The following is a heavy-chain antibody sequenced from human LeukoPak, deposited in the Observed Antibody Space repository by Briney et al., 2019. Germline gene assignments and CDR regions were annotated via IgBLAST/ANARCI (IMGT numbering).Heavy chain of an antibody. Sequence: SETLSLTCTVSGGSISRGDYYWSWIRQPPGKGLEWIGYIYYSGSTYYNPSLKSRVTISVDTSKNQFSLKLSSVTAADTAVYYCARVVVVVAAIDYWGQGTLVTVSS. CDR3: ARVVVVVAAIDY. CDR1: GGSISRGDYY. CDR2: IYYSGST. D-gene: IGHD2-15*01. J-gene: IGHJ4*02. V-gene: IGHV4-30-4*08.